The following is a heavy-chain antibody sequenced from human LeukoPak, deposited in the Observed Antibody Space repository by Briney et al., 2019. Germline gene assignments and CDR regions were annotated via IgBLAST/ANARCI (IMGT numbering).Heavy chain of an antibody. CDR1: GGTFSSYA. Sequence: GASVKVSCKASGGTFSSYAISWVRQAPGQGLEWMGGIIPIFGTANYAQKFQGRVTIITDESTSTAYMELSSLRSEDTAVYYCARVGSNYYYYMDVLGKGTTVTVSS. CDR3: ARVGSNYYYYMDV. CDR2: IIPIFGTA. V-gene: IGHV1-69*05. D-gene: IGHD3-16*01. J-gene: IGHJ6*03.